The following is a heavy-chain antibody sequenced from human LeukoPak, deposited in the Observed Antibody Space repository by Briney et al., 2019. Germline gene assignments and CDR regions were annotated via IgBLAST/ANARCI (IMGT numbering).Heavy chain of an antibody. CDR1: GGTFSSYT. J-gene: IGHJ4*02. CDR2: IIPILGIA. CDR3: ARDGQWELPVPYYFDY. V-gene: IGHV1-69*04. Sequence: ASVKVSCKASGGTFSSYTISWVRQAPGQGLEWRGRIIPILGIANYAQKFQGRVTITADKSTSTAYLELSSLRYEHTAVYYCARDGQWELPVPYYFDYWGQGTLVTVSS. D-gene: IGHD1-26*01.